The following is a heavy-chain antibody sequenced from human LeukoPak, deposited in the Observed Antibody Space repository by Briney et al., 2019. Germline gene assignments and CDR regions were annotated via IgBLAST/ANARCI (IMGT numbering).Heavy chain of an antibody. CDR2: ISSSSSYI. J-gene: IGHJ4*02. CDR3: ARDASDLWNNYDY. CDR1: GFTFSSYS. Sequence: GGSLRLSCAASGFTFSSYSMNWVRQAPGKGLEWVSSISSSSSYIYYADSVKGRFTISRDNAKNSLYLQMNSLRAEDTAVYYCARDASDLWNNYDYWGQGTLVTVSS. D-gene: IGHD3-3*01. V-gene: IGHV3-21*01.